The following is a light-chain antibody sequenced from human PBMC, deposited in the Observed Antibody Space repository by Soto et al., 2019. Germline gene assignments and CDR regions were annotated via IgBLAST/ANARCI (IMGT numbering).Light chain of an antibody. CDR3: LLSYNGPYV. Sequence: QAVVTQEPSLTVSPGGTVTRTCGSSTGAVTNGHYPYWFQQKPGQAPRTLIYDTTNRHSWTPARFSGSLLGGKAALTLSGAQPEDEAEYYCLLSYNGPYVFGTGTKLTVL. V-gene: IGLV7-46*01. CDR2: DTT. CDR1: TGAVTNGHY. J-gene: IGLJ1*01.